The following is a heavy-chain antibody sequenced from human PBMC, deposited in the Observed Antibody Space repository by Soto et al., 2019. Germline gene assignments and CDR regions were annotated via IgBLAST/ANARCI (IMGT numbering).Heavy chain of an antibody. Sequence: PGGSLRLSCVASGFTFSSYWMHWVRQAPGKGLVWVSRINSYGSSTSYADSVKGRFTISRDNAKNTLYLQMNSLKTEDTAVYYCTTGMGYNPGFDYWGQGTLVTVSS. D-gene: IGHD1-1*01. CDR3: TTGMGYNPGFDY. V-gene: IGHV3-74*01. CDR2: INSYGSST. CDR1: GFTFSSYW. J-gene: IGHJ4*02.